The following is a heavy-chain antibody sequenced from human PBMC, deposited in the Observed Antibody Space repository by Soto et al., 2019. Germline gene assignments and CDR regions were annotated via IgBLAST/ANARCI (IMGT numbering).Heavy chain of an antibody. CDR3: ARGGGIAVAGISWGGDYYYGMAV. CDR2: IIPIFGTA. CDR1: RGTFSSYA. Sequence: SVKVSCKASRGTFSSYAISWVRQAPGQGXEWMGGIIPIFGTANYAQKFQGRVTITADKSTSTAYMELSSLRSDDTAVYYCARGGGIAVAGISWGGDYYYGMAVWGQGATVTASS. D-gene: IGHD6-19*01. J-gene: IGHJ6*02. V-gene: IGHV1-69*06.